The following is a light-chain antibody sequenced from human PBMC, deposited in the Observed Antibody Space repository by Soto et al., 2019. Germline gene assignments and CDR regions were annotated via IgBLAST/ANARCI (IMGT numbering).Light chain of an antibody. CDR3: QSYDSSLSAFYV. CDR1: SSNIGAGYD. Sequence: HSVLTQPPSVSWAPGQRVTISCTGSSSNIGAGYDVHWYQQLPGTAPKLLIYGNSNRPSGVPDRFSGSKSGTSASLAITGLQAEDEADYYCQSYDSSLSAFYVFGTGTKVTVL. CDR2: GNS. V-gene: IGLV1-40*01. J-gene: IGLJ1*01.